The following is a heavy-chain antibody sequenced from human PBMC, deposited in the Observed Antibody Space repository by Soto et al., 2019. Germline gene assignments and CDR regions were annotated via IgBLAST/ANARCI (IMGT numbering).Heavy chain of an antibody. CDR1: GGSISSGGYY. CDR3: AGGGYYDSSGYYEGYFQH. J-gene: IGHJ1*01. V-gene: IGHV4-31*03. CDR2: IYYSGST. Sequence: QVQLQESGPGLVKPSQTLSLTCTVSGGSISSGGYYWSWIRQHPGKGLEWIGYIYYSGSTYYNPSLKSRVTISVDTSKNQFSLKLSSVNAADTAVYYCAGGGYYDSSGYYEGYFQHWGQGTLVTVSS. D-gene: IGHD3-22*01.